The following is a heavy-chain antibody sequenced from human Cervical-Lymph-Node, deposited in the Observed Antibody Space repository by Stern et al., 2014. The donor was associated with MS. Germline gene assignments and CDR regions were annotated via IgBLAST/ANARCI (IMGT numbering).Heavy chain of an antibody. J-gene: IGHJ6*02. Sequence: VQLEESGAEVKKPGASVPVSCTPSGFTFSNYYVHWLRQAPGQRPEWMGRISPKNGDTNYAPKFQGRVTMTRDTSVGLVSLEVTRLRLDDTAIYYCAENMDVWGQGTTVTVSS. CDR3: AENMDV. CDR2: ISPKNGDT. CDR1: GFTFSNYY. V-gene: IGHV1-2*02.